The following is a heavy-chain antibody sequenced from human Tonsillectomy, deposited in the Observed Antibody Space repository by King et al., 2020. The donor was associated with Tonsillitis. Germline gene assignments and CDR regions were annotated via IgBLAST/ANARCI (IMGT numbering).Heavy chain of an antibody. V-gene: IGHV4-59*01. D-gene: IGHD6-13*01. CDR2: IYYSGST. CDR1: GGSISSYY. Sequence: QLQESGPGLVKPSETLSLTCNVSGGSISSYYWSWFRQPPGKGLEWIGYIYYSGSTNYNPSLKSRVNISVDTSKNQFSLKLSSVTAADTAVYYCARDVQGGYYFDFWGQGTLVTVSS. CDR3: ARDVQGGYYFDF. J-gene: IGHJ4*02.